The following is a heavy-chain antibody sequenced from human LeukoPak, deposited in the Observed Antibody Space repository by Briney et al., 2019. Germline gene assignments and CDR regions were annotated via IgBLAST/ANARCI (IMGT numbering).Heavy chain of an antibody. CDR2: INPNSGGT. D-gene: IGHD3-3*01. V-gene: IGHV1-2*02. Sequence: ASVKVSCKASGYTFTSYGISWVRQAPGQGLEWMGWINPNSGGTNYAQKFQGRVTMTRDTSISTAYMELSRPRSDDTAVYYCARGERYDFHFDYWGQGTLVTVSS. J-gene: IGHJ4*02. CDR1: GYTFTSYG. CDR3: ARGERYDFHFDY.